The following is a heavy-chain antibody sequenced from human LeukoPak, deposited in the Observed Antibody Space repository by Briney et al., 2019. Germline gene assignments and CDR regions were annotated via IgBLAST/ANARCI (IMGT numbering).Heavy chain of an antibody. CDR3: AKGNYYASSAYPYYFDY. D-gene: IGHD3-22*01. J-gene: IGHJ4*02. CDR1: RFTFDDYA. V-gene: IGHV3-23*01. CDR2: ISGSGGST. Sequence: GGSLRLSCAASRFTFDDYAMHSVRQAPGKGLEWISAISGSGGSTYYADSVKGRFTISRDNSKNTLYLQLNSLTAEYTALYYCAKGNYYASSAYPYYFDYWGQGTLVTVSS.